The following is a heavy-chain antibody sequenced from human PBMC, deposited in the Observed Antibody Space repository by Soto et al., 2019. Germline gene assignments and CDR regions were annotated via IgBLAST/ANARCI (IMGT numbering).Heavy chain of an antibody. CDR3: AQSPTFYCSSHTRYKYSFEH. CDR1: GFTFNTYG. J-gene: IGHJ4*02. Sequence: GGSLRLSCAASGFTFNTYGMHWVLQAPGKGLEWVAVISYDGSEKYYVDSVKGRFTISKDNSKNTLYLQMNSLRPEDTAVYYCAQSPTFYCSSHTRYKYSFEHWGQGTRVTSPQ. CDR2: ISYDGSEK. V-gene: IGHV3-30*18. D-gene: IGHD2-2*02.